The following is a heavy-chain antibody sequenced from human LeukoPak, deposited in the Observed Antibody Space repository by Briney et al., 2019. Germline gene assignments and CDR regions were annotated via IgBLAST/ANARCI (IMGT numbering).Heavy chain of an antibody. CDR1: GYSFTTYW. J-gene: IGHJ6*02. V-gene: IGHV5-51*01. CDR2: IYPDDSDT. Sequence: GESLKISCKASGYSFTTYWIGWVRQMPGKGLECMGIIYPDDSDTTYSPSFQGQVTISADKSISTAYLQWSSLKASDTAMYYCARQLWFGELSYSYYYGMDVWGQGTTVTVSS. D-gene: IGHD3-10*01. CDR3: ARQLWFGELSYSYYYGMDV.